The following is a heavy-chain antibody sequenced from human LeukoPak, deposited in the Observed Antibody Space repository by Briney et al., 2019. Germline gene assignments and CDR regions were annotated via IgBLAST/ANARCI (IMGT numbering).Heavy chain of an antibody. J-gene: IGHJ4*02. CDR2: IIGSGIST. CDR1: GFTFSSYA. CDR3: AKFGIAGFGVN. D-gene: IGHD3-16*01. Sequence: PGGSLRLSCAASGFTFSSYAMSWVRQAPGKRLEWVSAIIGSGISTYYADSVKGRFTISRDNSKNTLYLQMNSLRAEDTAVYYCAKFGIAGFGVNWGQGTLVTVSS. V-gene: IGHV3-23*01.